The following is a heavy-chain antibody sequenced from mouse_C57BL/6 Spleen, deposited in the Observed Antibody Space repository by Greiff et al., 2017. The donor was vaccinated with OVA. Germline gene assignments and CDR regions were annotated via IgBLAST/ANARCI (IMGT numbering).Heavy chain of an antibody. D-gene: IGHD2-9*01. CDR1: GFTFSDYG. CDR3: ARRAYYGYDGDAMDY. CDR2: ISSGSSTI. Sequence: VQLKESGGGLVKPGGSLKLSCAASGFTFSDYGMHWVRQAPEKGLEWVAYISSGSSTIYYADTVKGRFTISRDNAKNTLFLQMTSLRSEDTAMYYCARRAYYGYDGDAMDYWGQGTSVTVSS. V-gene: IGHV5-17*01. J-gene: IGHJ4*01.